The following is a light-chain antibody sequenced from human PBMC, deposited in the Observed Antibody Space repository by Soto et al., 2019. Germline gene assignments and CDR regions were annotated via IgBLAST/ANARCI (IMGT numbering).Light chain of an antibody. J-gene: IGKJ1*01. Sequence: DIQMTQSPSTLSASIGDRVTITCRASQSITTWLAWYLQKPGKAPKXLIYDASSLESGVPSKFSGSGSGTECTRTISSLQPDDFETDYCQQYNRYPWTFGPGTKVDIK. V-gene: IGKV1-5*01. CDR2: DAS. CDR1: QSITTW. CDR3: QQYNRYPWT.